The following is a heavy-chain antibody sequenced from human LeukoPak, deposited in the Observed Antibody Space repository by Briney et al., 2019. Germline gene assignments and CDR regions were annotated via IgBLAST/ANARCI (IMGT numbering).Heavy chain of an antibody. J-gene: IGHJ6*02. CDR1: GGSISSYY. V-gene: IGHV4-34*01. Sequence: PSETLSLTCTVSGGSISSYYWSWIRQPPGKGLEWIGEINHRGTTNYNPSLKSRVTISVDTSKNQFSLKLSSVSAADTAVYYCARSSSTNEAGHYYGMDVWGQRTTVTVSS. D-gene: IGHD6-13*01. CDR2: INHRGTT. CDR3: ARSSSTNEAGHYYGMDV.